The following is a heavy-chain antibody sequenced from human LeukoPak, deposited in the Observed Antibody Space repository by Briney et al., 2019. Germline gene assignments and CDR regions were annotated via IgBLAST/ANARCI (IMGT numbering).Heavy chain of an antibody. CDR1: GFTFSNTW. D-gene: IGHD3-10*01. J-gene: IGHJ4*02. CDR2: IKTKTDGGIT. CDR3: ATLTVRGFINI. V-gene: IGHV3-15*01. Sequence: GGSLRLLCAASGFTFSNTWMNWGREAPGKGLEWDARIKTKTDGGITEYAAPVKGRFTISRDDSKTTLYLQMNSLKTEDTAVYYCATLTVRGFINIWGQGTLVTVSS.